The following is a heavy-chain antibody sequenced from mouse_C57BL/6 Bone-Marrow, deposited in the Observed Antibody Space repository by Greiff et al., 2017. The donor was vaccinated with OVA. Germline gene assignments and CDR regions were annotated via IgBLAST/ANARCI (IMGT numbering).Heavy chain of an antibody. CDR3: TNYGSSYDWYFDV. D-gene: IGHD1-1*01. CDR2: IRNKANNHAT. CDR1: GFTFSDSW. J-gene: IGHJ1*03. Sequence: DVKVEESGGGLVQPGGSMKLSCAASGFTFSDSWMDWVRQSPEKGLEWVAEIRNKANNHATYYAESVKGRFTISRDDSKSSVYLQMNSLRAEDTGIYYCTNYGSSYDWYFDVWGTGTTVTVSS. V-gene: IGHV6-6*01.